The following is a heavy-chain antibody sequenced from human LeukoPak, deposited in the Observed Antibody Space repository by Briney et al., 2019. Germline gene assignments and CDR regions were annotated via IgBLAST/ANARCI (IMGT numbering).Heavy chain of an antibody. D-gene: IGHD6-13*01. Sequence: PSETLSLTCTVSGGSISSYYWSWIRQPPGKGLEWIGYIYYSGNTNYNPSLKSRVTISVDTSKNQFSLKLSSVTAADTAVYYCARVRYSSSWYYFDYWGQGTLVTVSS. CDR3: ARVRYSSSWYYFDY. V-gene: IGHV4-59*01. CDR2: IYYSGNT. J-gene: IGHJ4*02. CDR1: GGSISSYY.